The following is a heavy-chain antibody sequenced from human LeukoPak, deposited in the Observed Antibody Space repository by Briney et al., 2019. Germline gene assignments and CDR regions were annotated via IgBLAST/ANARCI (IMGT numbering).Heavy chain of an antibody. J-gene: IGHJ3*02. D-gene: IGHD2-2*01. CDR3: ARGGLYCSSTSCSDAFDI. CDR2: INSDGSST. V-gene: IGHV3-74*01. Sequence: GGSLRLSCAASRFTFSSYWMHWVRQAPGKGLVWVSRINSDGSSTSYADSVKGRFTISRDNAKNTLYLQMNSLRAEDTAVYYCARGGLYCSSTSCSDAFDIWGQGTMVTVSS. CDR1: RFTFSSYW.